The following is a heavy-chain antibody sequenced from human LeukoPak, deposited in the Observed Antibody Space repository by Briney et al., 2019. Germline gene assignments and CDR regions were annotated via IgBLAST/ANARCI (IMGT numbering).Heavy chain of an antibody. CDR2: IIPIFGTE. V-gene: IGHV1-69*05. CDR1: GATFTSYA. Sequence: ASVKLSCNASGATFTSYAISWVRQAPGQRLKWRGGIIPIFGTENYAQKFQGRVKITTEESTSTGYMELSSRRSEETAVYYCARGSMTKEKMGYYYYMDVWGKGTTVTVSS. CDR3: ARGSMTKEKMGYYYYMDV. J-gene: IGHJ6*03. D-gene: IGHD3-22*01.